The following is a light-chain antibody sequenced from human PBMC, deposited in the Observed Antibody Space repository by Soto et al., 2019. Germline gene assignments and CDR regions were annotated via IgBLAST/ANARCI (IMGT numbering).Light chain of an antibody. CDR2: AAS. CDR1: QSISSY. V-gene: IGKV1-39*01. CDR3: EPDNMHWT. Sequence: ITITQYPSSLSAYVKDRVTISCRASQSISSYLNWYQQKPGKAPKLLIYAASSLQSGVPSRFSGSGSGTEFTLTFSSLQPDDIATYYCEPDNMHWTFCQGTKV. J-gene: IGKJ1*01.